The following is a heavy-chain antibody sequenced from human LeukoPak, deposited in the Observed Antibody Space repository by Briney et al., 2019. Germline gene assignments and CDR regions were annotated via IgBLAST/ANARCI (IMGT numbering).Heavy chain of an antibody. V-gene: IGHV1-69*06. CDR2: IIPIFGTA. CDR3: ARENALGYCSGGSCYRDNWFDP. CDR1: GGTFSSYA. Sequence: ASVKVSCKASGGTFSSYAISWVRQAPGQGLEWMGGIIPIFGTANYAQKFQGRVTITADKSTSTAYMELSSLRSEDTAVYYCARENALGYCSGGSCYRDNWFDPWGQGTLVTVSS. J-gene: IGHJ5*02. D-gene: IGHD2-15*01.